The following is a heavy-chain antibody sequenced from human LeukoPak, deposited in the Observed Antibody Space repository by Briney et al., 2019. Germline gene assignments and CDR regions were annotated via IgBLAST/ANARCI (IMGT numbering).Heavy chain of an antibody. D-gene: IGHD6-19*01. CDR3: ARGIAVAGQSLQYYFDY. CDR2: IYHSGST. Sequence: PSETLSLTCTVSGYSISSGYYWGWNRQPPGKGLEWIGSIYHSGSTYYNPSLKSRVTISVDTSKNQFSLKLSSVTAADTAVYYCARGIAVAGQSLQYYFDYWGQGTLVTVSS. J-gene: IGHJ4*02. CDR1: GYSISSGYY. V-gene: IGHV4-38-2*02.